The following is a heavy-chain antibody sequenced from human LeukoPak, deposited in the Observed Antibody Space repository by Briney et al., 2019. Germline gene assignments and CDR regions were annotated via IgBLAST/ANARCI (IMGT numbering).Heavy chain of an antibody. CDR2: IYSGGST. D-gene: IGHD6-13*01. CDR3: ARATAQQQLVFGY. J-gene: IGHJ4*02. V-gene: IGHV3-53*01. CDR1: GFTVSSNY. Sequence: GGSLRLSCAASGFTVSSNYMSWVRQAPGKGLEWVSVIYSGGSTYYADSVKGRFTISRDNSKNTLYLQMNSLRAEDTAVYYCARATAQQQLVFGYWGQGTLVTVSS.